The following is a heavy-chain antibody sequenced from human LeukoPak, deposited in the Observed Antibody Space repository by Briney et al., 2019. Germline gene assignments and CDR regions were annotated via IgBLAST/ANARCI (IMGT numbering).Heavy chain of an antibody. Sequence: PGGSLRLSCAASGFTFSSYSMNWVRQAPGKGLEWVSSISSSSSYIYYADSVKGRFTISRDNSKNTLYLQMNSLRAEDTAVYYCAKASYDFWSGYTIWGQGTLVTVSS. V-gene: IGHV3-21*01. CDR2: ISSSSSYI. D-gene: IGHD3-3*01. CDR3: AKASYDFWSGYTI. CDR1: GFTFSSYS. J-gene: IGHJ4*02.